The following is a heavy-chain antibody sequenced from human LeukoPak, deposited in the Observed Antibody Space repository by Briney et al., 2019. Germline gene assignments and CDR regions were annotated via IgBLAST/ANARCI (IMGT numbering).Heavy chain of an antibody. CDR1: GFTFSSYG. Sequence: GGSLRLSCAASGFTFSSYGMHWVRQAPGKGLEWVAFIRYDGSNKYYADSVKGRFTISRDNSKNTLYLQMNSLRAEDTAVYYCAKGGCSWYHFDYWGQGTLVTVSS. D-gene: IGHD6-13*01. CDR3: AKGGCSWYHFDY. J-gene: IGHJ4*02. CDR2: IRYDGSNK. V-gene: IGHV3-30*02.